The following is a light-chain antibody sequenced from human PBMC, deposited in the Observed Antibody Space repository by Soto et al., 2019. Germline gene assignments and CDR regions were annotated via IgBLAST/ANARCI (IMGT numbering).Light chain of an antibody. V-gene: IGLV3-21*04. J-gene: IGLJ2*01. CDR3: QVWDGDSDHAV. CDR2: YDR. Sequence: SYELTQPPSVSVAPGETATIACGADNIESKSVHWYQQKPGQAPLLVIYYDRDRPSGIPERFSGSNSGDTATLTISWVEAGDEADYYCQVWDGDSDHAVFGGRTKLTVL. CDR1: NIESKS.